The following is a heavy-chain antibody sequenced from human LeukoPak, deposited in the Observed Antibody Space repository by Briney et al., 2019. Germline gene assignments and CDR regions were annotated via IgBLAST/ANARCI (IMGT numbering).Heavy chain of an antibody. D-gene: IGHD2-15*01. V-gene: IGHV4-4*07. CDR1: GGSISSYY. CDR3: ARINFDCNGGSCYTYYFDY. Sequence: SETLSLTCTVSGGSISSYYWSWIRQPAGKGLEWIGRIYTSGSTNYNPSLKSRVTMSVDTSKNQFSLKLSSVTAADTAVYYCARINFDCNGGSCYTYYFDYWGQGTLVTVSS. J-gene: IGHJ4*02. CDR2: IYTSGST.